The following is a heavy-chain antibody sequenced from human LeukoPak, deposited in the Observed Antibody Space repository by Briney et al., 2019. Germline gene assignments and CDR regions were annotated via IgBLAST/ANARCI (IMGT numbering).Heavy chain of an antibody. V-gene: IGHV3-21*01. CDR2: ISSSSSYI. J-gene: IGHJ3*02. CDR3: ARARRTYYDILTGYYHHDAFDI. D-gene: IGHD3-9*01. Sequence: GGSLRLSCAASGFTFSSYSMNWVRQAPGKGLEWVSSISSSSSYIYYADSVKGRFTISRDNAKNSLYLQMNSLRAEDTAVYYCARARRTYYDILTGYYHHDAFDIWGQGTMVTVSS. CDR1: GFTFSSYS.